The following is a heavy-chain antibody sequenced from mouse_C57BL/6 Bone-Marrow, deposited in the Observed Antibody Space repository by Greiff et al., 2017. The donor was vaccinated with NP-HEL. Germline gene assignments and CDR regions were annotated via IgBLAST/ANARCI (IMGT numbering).Heavy chain of an antibody. D-gene: IGHD1-1*01. CDR3: AKAGTTVVAKSWYFDV. V-gene: IGHV2-5*01. CDR1: GFSLTSYG. Sequence: VQRVESGPGLVQPSQSLSITCTVSGFSLTSYGVHWVRQSPGKGLEWLGVIWRGGSTDYNAAFMSRLSITKDNSKSQVFFKMNSLQADDTAIYYCAKAGTTVVAKSWYFDVWGTGTTVTVSS. CDR2: IWRGGST. J-gene: IGHJ1*03.